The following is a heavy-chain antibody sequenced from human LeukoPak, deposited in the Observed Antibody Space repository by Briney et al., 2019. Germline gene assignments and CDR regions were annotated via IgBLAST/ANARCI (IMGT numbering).Heavy chain of an antibody. Sequence: ASVKVSCKASGYTFTSYGISWVRQAPGQGLEWMGWISAYNGNTNYAQKLQGRVTMTTDTSTSTAYMELRSLRSDDTAGYYCARDFYDSSGPVTVNRCDYWGQGTMVTVSS. CDR2: ISAYNGNT. CDR3: ARDFYDSSGPVTVNRCDY. J-gene: IGHJ4*02. CDR1: GYTFTSYG. D-gene: IGHD3-22*01. V-gene: IGHV1-18*01.